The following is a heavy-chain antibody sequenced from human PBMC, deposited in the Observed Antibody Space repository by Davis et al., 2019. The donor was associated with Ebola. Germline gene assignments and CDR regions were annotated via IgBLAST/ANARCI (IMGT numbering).Heavy chain of an antibody. CDR2: IQSSGNT. D-gene: IGHD3-10*01. J-gene: IGHJ6*02. V-gene: IGHV4-61*01. Sequence: PSETLSLTCSVSGGSVSRNNYHWSWIRQPPEKGLEWIGYIQSSGNTKYNPSLESRVTMSVDTSNNQFSLRLTSVTAADAAVYYCARDYGSGTDLPFGMDVWGQGTTVTVSS. CDR3: ARDYGSGTDLPFGMDV. CDR1: GGSVSRNNYH.